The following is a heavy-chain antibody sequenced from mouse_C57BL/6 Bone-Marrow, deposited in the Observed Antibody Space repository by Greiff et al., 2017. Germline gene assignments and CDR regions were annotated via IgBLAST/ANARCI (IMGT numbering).Heavy chain of an antibody. J-gene: IGHJ4*01. V-gene: IGHV1-69*01. Sequence: QVQLQQSGAELVMPGASVKLSCKASGYTFTSYWMHWVKQRPGQGLEWIGEIDPSDSYTNYNQKFKGKSTLTVDKASSTAYMQLSSLTSEDSAVYYCASELGPYYAMDYGDQGTSVTVSS. CDR3: ASELGPYYAMDY. D-gene: IGHD4-1*01. CDR2: IDPSDSYT. CDR1: GYTFTSYW.